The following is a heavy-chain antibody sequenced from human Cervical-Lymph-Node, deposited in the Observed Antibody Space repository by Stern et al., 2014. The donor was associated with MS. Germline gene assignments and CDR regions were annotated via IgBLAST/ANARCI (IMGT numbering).Heavy chain of an antibody. CDR3: ARGLLGSENAFDI. J-gene: IGHJ3*02. CDR2: ISAYKCNT. D-gene: IGHD2-15*01. V-gene: IGHV1-18*01. Sequence: VQLVHSGAEVKKPGASLKVSCTAYGYTFTSSGIRWVRQAPGQGLEWIGLISAYKCNTNNAQKLQGRGTMTTDTSTSTAYMELRSLRSDDTAVYYCARGLLGSENAFDIWGQGTMVTVSS. CDR1: GYTFTSSG.